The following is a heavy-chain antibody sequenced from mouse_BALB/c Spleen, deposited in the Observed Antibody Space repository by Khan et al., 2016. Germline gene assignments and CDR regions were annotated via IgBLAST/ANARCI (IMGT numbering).Heavy chain of an antibody. CDR3: ASRQRGLPWFAY. V-gene: IGHV4-1*02. CDR1: GIDFSRYW. J-gene: IGHJ3*01. D-gene: IGHD3-2*01. CDR2: INPDSSTI. Sequence: EVKLLESGGGLVQPGGSLKFSCAASGIDFSRYWMSWVRQAPGKGLEWIGEINPDSSTINYTPSLKDKFIISRDNAKNTLYLQMSKVRSEDTDLYYCASRQRGLPWFAYWGQGTLVTVSA.